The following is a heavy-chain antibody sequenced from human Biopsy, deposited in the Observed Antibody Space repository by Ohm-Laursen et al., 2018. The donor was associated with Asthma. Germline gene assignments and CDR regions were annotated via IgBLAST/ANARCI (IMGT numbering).Heavy chain of an antibody. CDR1: GGSFTHYF. CDR2: INYRGDT. J-gene: IGHJ1*01. Sequence: SETLSLTCAISGGSFTHYFWMWIRQPPGKGLEWIGGINYRGDTNYNPSLESRVSISVDTSTYHFSLRLNSVTAADTAVYYCVRGEEVAGTYFKDWDQGTLVTVSS. D-gene: IGHD6-19*01. V-gene: IGHV4-34*01. CDR3: VRGEEVAGTYFKD.